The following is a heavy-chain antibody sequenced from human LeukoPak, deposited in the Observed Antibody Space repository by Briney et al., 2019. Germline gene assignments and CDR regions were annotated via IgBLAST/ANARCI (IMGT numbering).Heavy chain of an antibody. CDR1: GFTFSSYG. CDR2: ISYDGSNK. Sequence: GRSLRLSCAASGFTFSSYGMHWVRQAPGKGLEWVAVISYDGSNKYYADSVKGRFTISRDNSKNTLYLQMNSLRAEDTAVYYCAKGGHCSSTSCYRGFDYWGQGTLVAVSS. D-gene: IGHD2-2*02. CDR3: AKGGHCSSTSCYRGFDY. J-gene: IGHJ4*02. V-gene: IGHV3-30*18.